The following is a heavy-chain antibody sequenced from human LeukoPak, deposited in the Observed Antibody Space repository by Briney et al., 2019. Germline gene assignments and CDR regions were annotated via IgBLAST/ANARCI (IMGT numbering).Heavy chain of an antibody. CDR1: GGSISSYY. D-gene: IGHD3-10*01. Sequence: SETLSLTCTVSGGSISSYYWSWIRQPPGKGLEWIGYIYYSGSTNYNPSLKSRVTISVDTSKNQFSLKLSSVTAADTAVYYCARGPNSMVRGPRGMDVWGQGTTVTVSS. CDR2: IYYSGST. V-gene: IGHV4-59*12. J-gene: IGHJ6*02. CDR3: ARGPNSMVRGPRGMDV.